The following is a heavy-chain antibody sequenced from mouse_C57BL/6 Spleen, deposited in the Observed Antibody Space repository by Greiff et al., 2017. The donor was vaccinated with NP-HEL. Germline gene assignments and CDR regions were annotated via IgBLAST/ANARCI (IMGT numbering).Heavy chain of an antibody. CDR1: GFTFSSYA. V-gene: IGHV5-4*03. Sequence: EVKLMESGGGLVKPGGSLKLSCAASGFTFSSYAMSWVRQTPEKRLEWVATISDGGSYTYYPDNVKGRFTISRDNAKNNLYLQMSHLKSEDTAMYYCARAYYDYDGGSYFDYWGQGTTLTVSS. D-gene: IGHD2-4*01. CDR3: ARAYYDYDGGSYFDY. J-gene: IGHJ2*01. CDR2: ISDGGSYT.